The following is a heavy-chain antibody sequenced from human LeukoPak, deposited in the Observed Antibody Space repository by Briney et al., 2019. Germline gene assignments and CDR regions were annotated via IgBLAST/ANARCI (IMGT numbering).Heavy chain of an antibody. Sequence: GGTLSLSCSASGFTFTTARMSWVPQAPGQGLEWVARSISKNNGGSTDYAAPVKGRFAIASDDSKSARYLQMNSLKSDDTAVYYCITDPGEYAINWGQGTLATVSS. CDR1: GFTFTTAR. D-gene: IGHD3-10*01. J-gene: IGHJ4*02. V-gene: IGHV3-15*01. CDR3: ITDPGEYAIN. CDR2: SISKNNGGST.